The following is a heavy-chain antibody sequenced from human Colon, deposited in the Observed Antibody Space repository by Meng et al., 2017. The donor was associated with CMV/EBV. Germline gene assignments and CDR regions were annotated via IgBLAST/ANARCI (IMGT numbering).Heavy chain of an antibody. J-gene: IGHJ6*02. V-gene: IGHV4-61*01. CDR3: AREGRGIAVAGTIHYYYGMDV. CDR1: GASVNSDNNY. CDR2: VYYSGST. Sequence: SETLSLTCSVSGASVNSDNNYWSWIRQPPGKGLEFIGYVYYSGSTNYNPSLKSRVTISVDTSKNQFSLKLSSVTAADTAVYYCAREGRGIAVAGTIHYYYGMDVWGQGTTVTVSS. D-gene: IGHD6-19*01.